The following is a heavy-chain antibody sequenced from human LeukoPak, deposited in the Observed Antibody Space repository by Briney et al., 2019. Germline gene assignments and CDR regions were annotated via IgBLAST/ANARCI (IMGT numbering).Heavy chain of an antibody. D-gene: IGHD3-10*01. J-gene: IGHJ4*02. V-gene: IGHV3-72*01. CDR3: ARDFYGSGDY. Sequence: PGGSLRLSCSASGFTFSSYAMHWVRQAPGKGLEWVGRSRNKANSYITEYAASVKGRFTISRDDSKNSLYLQMNSLKTEDTAVYYCARDFYGSGDYWGQGTLVTVSS. CDR1: GFTFSSYA. CDR2: SRNKANSYIT.